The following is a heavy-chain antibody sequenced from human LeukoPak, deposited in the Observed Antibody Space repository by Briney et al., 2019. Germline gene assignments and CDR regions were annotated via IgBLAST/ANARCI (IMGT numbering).Heavy chain of an antibody. V-gene: IGHV4-34*01. D-gene: IGHD2-8*01. CDR2: INHSGST. CDR1: GGSFSGYY. J-gene: IGHJ4*02. CDR3: ARGSACTNGVCQNLFDY. Sequence: PSETLSLTCAVYGGSFSGYYWSWIRQPPGKGLEWIGEINHSGSTNYNPSLKSRVTMSVDTSKNQFSLKLSSVTAADTAVYYCARGSACTNGVCQNLFDYWGQGTLVTVSS.